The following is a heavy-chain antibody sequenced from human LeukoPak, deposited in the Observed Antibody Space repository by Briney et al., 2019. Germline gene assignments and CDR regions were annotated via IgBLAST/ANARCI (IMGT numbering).Heavy chain of an antibody. CDR3: ARDENLHNWNYGYYYYYMDV. Sequence: GASVKVSCKASGYTFTSYGISWVRQAPGQGLEWMGWISAYNGNTNYAQKLQGRVTMTTDTSTSTAYMELRSLRSDDTAVYYCARDENLHNWNYGYYYYYMDVWGKGTTVTVSS. J-gene: IGHJ6*03. CDR1: GYTFTSYG. D-gene: IGHD1-7*01. CDR2: ISAYNGNT. V-gene: IGHV1-18*01.